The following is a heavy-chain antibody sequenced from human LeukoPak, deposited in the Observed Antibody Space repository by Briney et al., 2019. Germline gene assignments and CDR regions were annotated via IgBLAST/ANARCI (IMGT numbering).Heavy chain of an antibody. Sequence: HPGRSLRLSCAASGFTFSSYGMHWVRRAPGKGLEWVAVISYDGSNKYYADSVKGRFTISRDNSKNTLYLQMNSLRAEDTAVYYCARAQWPDYWGQGTLVTVSS. CDR2: ISYDGSNK. D-gene: IGHD6-19*01. J-gene: IGHJ4*02. CDR3: ARAQWPDY. CDR1: GFTFSSYG. V-gene: IGHV3-30*03.